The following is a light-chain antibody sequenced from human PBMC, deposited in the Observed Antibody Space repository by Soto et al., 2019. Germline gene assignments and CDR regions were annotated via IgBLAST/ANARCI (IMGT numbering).Light chain of an antibody. Sequence: DIQMTQSPSTLSASVGDRVTITCRASQNINSWLAWYQQKPGKAPKLLIYDASTLESGVPSRFSGGGSGTEFTLTISSLQPDDFATYYCQQYNTYSTFGQGTRLEIK. CDR2: DAS. J-gene: IGKJ5*01. V-gene: IGKV1-5*01. CDR1: QNINSW. CDR3: QQYNTYST.